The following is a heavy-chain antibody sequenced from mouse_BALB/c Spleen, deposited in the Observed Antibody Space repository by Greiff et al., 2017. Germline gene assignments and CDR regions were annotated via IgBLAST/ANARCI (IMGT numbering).Heavy chain of an antibody. V-gene: IGHV1-15*01. CDR2: IDPETGGT. CDR3: TREGSSGYVDY. J-gene: IGHJ2*01. Sequence: QVQLKQSGAELVRPGASVTLSCKASGYTFTDYEMHWVKQTPVHGLEWIGAIDPETGGTAYNQKFKGKATLTADKSSSTAYMELRSLTSEDSAVYYCTREGSSGYVDYWGQGTTLTVSS. CDR1: GYTFTDYE. D-gene: IGHD3-1*01.